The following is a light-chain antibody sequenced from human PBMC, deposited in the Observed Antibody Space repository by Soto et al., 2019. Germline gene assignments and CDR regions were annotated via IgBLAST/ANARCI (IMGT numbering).Light chain of an antibody. CDR2: EDN. CDR1: SGSIASNY. J-gene: IGLJ2*01. CDR3: QSYDSSNGVV. V-gene: IGLV6-57*02. Sequence: NFMLTQPHSVSESPGKTVTISCTGSSGSIASNYVQWYQQRPGSAPTTVIYEDNQRPSGVPDRFSGSIDSSSNSASLTISGLKTEDEADYYCQSYDSSNGVVFGGGTKVTVL.